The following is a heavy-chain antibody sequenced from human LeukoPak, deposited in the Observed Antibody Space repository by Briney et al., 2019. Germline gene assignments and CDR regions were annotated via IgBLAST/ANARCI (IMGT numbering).Heavy chain of an antibody. CDR1: GYTFTSYG. D-gene: IGHD4-17*01. CDR3: ARVADGDPHFDY. J-gene: IGHJ4*02. V-gene: IGHV1-18*01. Sequence: ASVKVSCKASGYTFTSYGISWVRQAPEQGLEWMGWISAYNGNTNYAQKLQGRVTMTTDTSTSTAYMELRSLRSDDTAVYYCARVADGDPHFDYWGQGTLVTVSS. CDR2: ISAYNGNT.